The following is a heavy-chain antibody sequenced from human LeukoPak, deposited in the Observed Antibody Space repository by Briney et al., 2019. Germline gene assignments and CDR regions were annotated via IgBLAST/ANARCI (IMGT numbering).Heavy chain of an antibody. CDR3: ARPRELVYAFDI. J-gene: IGHJ3*02. V-gene: IGHV1-18*01. CDR1: GYTFTSYG. D-gene: IGHD3-10*01. Sequence: ASVKVSCKASGYTFTSYGISWVRQAPGQGLEWMGWISAYNGNTNYAQKLQGRVTMTTDTSTSTAYMELRSLRSDDTAVYYCARPRELVYAFDIWGQGAMVTVSS. CDR2: ISAYNGNT.